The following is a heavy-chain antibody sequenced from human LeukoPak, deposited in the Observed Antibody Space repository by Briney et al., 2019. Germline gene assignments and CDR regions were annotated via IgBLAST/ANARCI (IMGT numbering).Heavy chain of an antibody. CDR2: INPGGGST. Sequence: GASVKVSCKAAGYALTNYYMHWVRQDPGQGLEWMGIINPGGGSTRYAQKFQGRVTMTTDTSTSTVYMDLSSLSSEDTAVYYCARRSDSFYFDYWGQGTLVTVSS. D-gene: IGHD3-16*02. CDR3: ARRSDSFYFDY. J-gene: IGHJ4*02. V-gene: IGHV1-46*01. CDR1: GYALTNYY.